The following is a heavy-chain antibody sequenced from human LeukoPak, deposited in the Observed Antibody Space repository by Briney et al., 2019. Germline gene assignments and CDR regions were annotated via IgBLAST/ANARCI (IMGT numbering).Heavy chain of an antibody. J-gene: IGHJ3*02. Sequence: SETLSLTCTVSGGSISSYYWSWIRQPPGKGLEWLGYIYYSGSTNYNPSLKSRVTISVDTSKNQFSLKLSSVTAADTAVYYCARDCSSTSCYGLNAFDIWGQGTMVTVSS. CDR2: IYYSGST. D-gene: IGHD2-2*01. V-gene: IGHV4-59*01. CDR1: GGSISSYY. CDR3: ARDCSSTSCYGLNAFDI.